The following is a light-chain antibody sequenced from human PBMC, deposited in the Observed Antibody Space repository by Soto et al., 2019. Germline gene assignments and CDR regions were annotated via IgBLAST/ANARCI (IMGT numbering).Light chain of an antibody. CDR1: QSVSSY. V-gene: IGKV3-20*01. J-gene: IGKJ1*01. Sequence: EIVLTQSPGSLSLSPGERATLSCRASQSVSSYLAWYQQKPGQAPRLLIYGASNRDTGFPDRFSGSGSGTDFSLTISRLEPEDSAVYYCQQYSSPPRTFGQGTKVEIK. CDR3: QQYSSPPRT. CDR2: GAS.